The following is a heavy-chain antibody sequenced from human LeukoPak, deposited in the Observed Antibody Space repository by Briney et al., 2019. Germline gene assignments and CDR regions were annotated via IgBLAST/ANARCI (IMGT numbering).Heavy chain of an antibody. J-gene: IGHJ4*02. V-gene: IGHV3-23*01. D-gene: IGHD3-9*01. CDR2: LSGSGSSA. CDR3: AKGLTNLGDD. Sequence: GGSLRISCAASGVTISTYAKIWVRQAPGKGLEWVSGLSGSGSSAYYADSVEGRFTISRDNSKNTLYLQMNSLRPEDTAVYYCAKGLTNLGDDWGQGTLVTVSS. CDR1: GVTISTYA.